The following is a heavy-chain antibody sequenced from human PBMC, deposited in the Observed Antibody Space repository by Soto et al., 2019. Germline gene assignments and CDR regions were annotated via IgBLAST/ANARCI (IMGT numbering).Heavy chain of an antibody. V-gene: IGHV3-21*01. CDR2: ISSSSSYI. J-gene: IGHJ4*02. CDR3: AIYSSGWYPLDY. Sequence: GGSLRLSCAASGFTFSDYYMNWVRQAPGKGLEWVSSISSSSSYIYYADSVKGRFTISRDNAKNSLYLQMNSLRAEDTAVYYCAIYSSGWYPLDYWGQGTLVTVSS. D-gene: IGHD6-19*01. CDR1: GFTFSDYY.